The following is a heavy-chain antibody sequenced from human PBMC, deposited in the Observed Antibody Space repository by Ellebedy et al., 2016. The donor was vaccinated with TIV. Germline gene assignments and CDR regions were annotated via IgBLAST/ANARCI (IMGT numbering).Heavy chain of an antibody. CDR2: ISYDGSNK. V-gene: IGHV3-30*18. D-gene: IGHD1-26*01. CDR3: AKSADSGSYHDAFDI. CDR1: GFTFSSYG. J-gene: IGHJ3*02. Sequence: GGSLRLSCAASGFTFSSYGMHRVRQAPGKGLEWVAVISYDGSNKYYADSVKGRFPISRDNSKNTLYLQMNSLRAEDTAVYYCAKSADSGSYHDAFDIWGQGTMVTVSS.